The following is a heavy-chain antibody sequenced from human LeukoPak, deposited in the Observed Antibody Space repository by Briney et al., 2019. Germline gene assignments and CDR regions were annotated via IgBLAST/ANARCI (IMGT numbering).Heavy chain of an antibody. V-gene: IGHV3-33*01. CDR1: GFVFSTYG. J-gene: IGHJ6*02. D-gene: IGHD1-26*01. CDR2: IWSHGNTK. CDR3: ARDRWELPHYYYYGLDV. Sequence: GTSLRLSCAASGFVFSTYGMHWVRRAPGKGLEWVAVIWSHGNTKKYADSVTGRFTISRDNSKNTLYLEMNTLRAEDTAVYYCARDRWELPHYYYYGLDVWGQGTTVTVSS.